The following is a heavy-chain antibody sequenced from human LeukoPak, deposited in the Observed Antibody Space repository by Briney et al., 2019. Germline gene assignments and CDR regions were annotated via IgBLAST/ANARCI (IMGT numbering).Heavy chain of an antibody. D-gene: IGHD3-16*01. V-gene: IGHV1-69*13. J-gene: IGHJ4*02. CDR1: GGTFSSYA. CDR3: ARGGGSDPFDY. CDR2: IIPIFGTA. Sequence: ASVKVSCKASGGTFSSYAISWVRQAPGQGLEWMGGIIPIFGTANYAQRFQGRVTITADESTSTAYMELSSLRSEDTAMYYCARGGGSDPFDYWGQGTLVTVSS.